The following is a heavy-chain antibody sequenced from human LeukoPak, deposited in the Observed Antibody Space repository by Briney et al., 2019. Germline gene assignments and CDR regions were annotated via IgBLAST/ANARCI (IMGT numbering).Heavy chain of an antibody. V-gene: IGHV3-21*01. J-gene: IGHJ5*02. CDR2: ITSRNSYM. D-gene: IGHD3-16*01. Sequence: GGSLRLSCVGSGFTFSSYSMHWIRQAPGKGLEWVSSITSRNSYMYYADSMKGRFIVSRDNANNSLYLQMNNLTAEDTAVYYCAREEYDDVWGSYSWFDPWGQGTLVIVSS. CDR3: AREEYDDVWGSYSWFDP. CDR1: GFTFSSYS.